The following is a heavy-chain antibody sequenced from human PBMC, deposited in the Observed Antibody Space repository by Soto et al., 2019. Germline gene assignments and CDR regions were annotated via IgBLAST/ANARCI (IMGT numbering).Heavy chain of an antibody. CDR2: IKQDGSEN. CDR3: ARDMAVFWSGYPEGGFDY. D-gene: IGHD3-3*01. Sequence: EAQLVESGGGLVQPGGSLRLSCAASGFTFTNYWMSWIRQAPGKGREWVANIKQDGSENYYADSAKGRFIISRDNAKTSLYLQMNSLRAEDTAVYYCARDMAVFWSGYPEGGFDYWGQGTPVTVSS. V-gene: IGHV3-7*01. J-gene: IGHJ4*02. CDR1: GFTFTNYW.